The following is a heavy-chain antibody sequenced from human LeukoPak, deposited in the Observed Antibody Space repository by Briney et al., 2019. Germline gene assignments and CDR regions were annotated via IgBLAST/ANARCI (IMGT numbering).Heavy chain of an antibody. D-gene: IGHD3-10*01. CDR2: IYYSGST. J-gene: IGHJ6*03. Sequence: SETLSLTCTVSGGSISTYYWSWIRQPPGKGLEWIGYIYYSGSTNYNPSLKSRVTISVDTSKNQFSLKLSSVTAADTAVYYCARVFDSGSQAYFYYMDVWGKGTTVTISS. V-gene: IGHV4-59*01. CDR1: GGSISTYY. CDR3: ARVFDSGSQAYFYYMDV.